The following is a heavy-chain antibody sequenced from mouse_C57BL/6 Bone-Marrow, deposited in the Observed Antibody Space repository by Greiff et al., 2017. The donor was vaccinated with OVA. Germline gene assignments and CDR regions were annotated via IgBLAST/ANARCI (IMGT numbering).Heavy chain of an antibody. CDR2: IDPSDSYT. CDR3: ARPVERGYYAMDY. V-gene: IGHV1-50*01. CDR1: GYTFTSYW. Sequence: VQLQQPGAELVKPGASVKLSCKASGYTFTSYWMQWVKQRPGQGLEWIGEIDPSDSYTNYNQKFKGKATLTVDTSSSTAYMHLSSLTSEDSAVYYCARPVERGYYAMDYWGQGTSVTVSS. D-gene: IGHD1-1*01. J-gene: IGHJ4*01.